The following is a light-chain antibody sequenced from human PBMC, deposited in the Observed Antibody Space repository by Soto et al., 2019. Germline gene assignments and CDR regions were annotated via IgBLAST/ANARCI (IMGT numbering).Light chain of an antibody. J-gene: IGKJ2*01. CDR3: QQRSSWPPYT. V-gene: IGKV3-11*01. CDR2: DAS. Sequence: IVLTQSPATLSLSPGERATLSCRASQSVSNYLVWYQQKSGQAPRLLIYDASKRGTGIPARFSGSGSGTDFTLTISSLEPEDFAVYYCQQRSSWPPYTFGQGTELEIK. CDR1: QSVSNY.